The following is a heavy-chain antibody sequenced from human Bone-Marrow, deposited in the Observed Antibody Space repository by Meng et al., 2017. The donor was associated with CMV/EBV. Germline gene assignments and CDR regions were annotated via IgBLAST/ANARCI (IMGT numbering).Heavy chain of an antibody. J-gene: IGHJ4*02. CDR3: ASGPQWLAPVDD. V-gene: IGHV4-34*01. CDR2: INHSGST. Sequence: SETLSLTCAVYGGSFSGYYWSWIRQPPGKGLEWIGEINHSGSTNYNPSLKSRVTISVDTSKNQFSLKLSSVTAADTAVYYCASGPQWLAPVDDWGQGTLVTVSS. D-gene: IGHD6-19*01. CDR1: GGSFSGYY.